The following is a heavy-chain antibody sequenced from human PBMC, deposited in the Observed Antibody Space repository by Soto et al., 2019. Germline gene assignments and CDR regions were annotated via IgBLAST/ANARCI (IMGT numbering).Heavy chain of an antibody. CDR1: GFTFSSYG. D-gene: IGHD5-18*01. CDR3: ARSAYSYGPFDY. J-gene: IGHJ4*02. V-gene: IGHV3-30*03. Sequence: PGGSLRLSCAASGFTFSSYGMHWVRQAPGKGLEWVAVISYDGSNKYYADSVKGRFTISRDNSKNTLYLQMNSLRAEDTAVYYCARSAYSYGPFDYWGQGTLVTLSS. CDR2: ISYDGSNK.